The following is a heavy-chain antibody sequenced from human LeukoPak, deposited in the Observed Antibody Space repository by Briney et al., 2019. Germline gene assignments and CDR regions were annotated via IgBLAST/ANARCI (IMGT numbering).Heavy chain of an antibody. D-gene: IGHD5-18*01. Sequence: GGSLRLSCVASGFTFSTYGMHWVRQAPGKGLEWVAVMSHDGSIEEYAGSVKGRFTISRDNSKKTLFLQMNSLRSDDAAVYYCARAKIIQSITHMDVWGQGTTVTVSS. J-gene: IGHJ6*02. V-gene: IGHV3-30*03. CDR2: MSHDGSIE. CDR1: GFTFSTYG. CDR3: ARAKIIQSITHMDV.